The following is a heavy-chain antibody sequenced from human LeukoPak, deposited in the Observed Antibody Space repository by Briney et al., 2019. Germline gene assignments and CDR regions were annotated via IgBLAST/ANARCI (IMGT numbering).Heavy chain of an antibody. Sequence: ASVRVSCRVSGYPLNELSMHWVRQAPGKGLEWMGGFHREDGDKIYAQSFQGGFTLTKDTSADTAYMELSSLRSEDTAVYYCATAGLMGPTYFGLFVWGQGTTVTVSS. CDR3: ATAGLMGPTYFGLFV. CDR2: FHREDGDK. CDR1: GYPLNELS. D-gene: IGHD2-8*01. J-gene: IGHJ6*02. V-gene: IGHV1-24*01.